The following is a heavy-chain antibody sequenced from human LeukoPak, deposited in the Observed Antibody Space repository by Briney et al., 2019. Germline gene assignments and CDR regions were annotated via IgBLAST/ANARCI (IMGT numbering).Heavy chain of an antibody. CDR3: ARGLVSVTTLTSYYFDY. CDR2: MNPNSGNT. D-gene: IGHD4-11*01. V-gene: IGHV1-8*01. Sequence: GPVKVSSTASGDTFTSYDINWVRQAAGHGLVWMGWMNPNSGNTGYSQKFQGRVAMIRSTSISTAYMELTSLRSEDTAVYYCARGLVSVTTLTSYYFDYWGQGTLVTVSS. CDR1: GDTFTSYD. J-gene: IGHJ4*02.